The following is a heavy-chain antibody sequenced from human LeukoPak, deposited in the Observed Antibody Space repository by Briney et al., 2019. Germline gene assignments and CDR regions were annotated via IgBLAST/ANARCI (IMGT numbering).Heavy chain of an antibody. CDR3: ARAPAFGDLDY. D-gene: IGHD4-17*01. V-gene: IGHV3-64*01. Sequence: GGSLRLSCAASRFTFSSYTMHWGRQAPGEGLEYVSAISSNGGNTYYTNSVKGRFTISRDNSKNTRYLPMGSLRAEHMAVYYCARAPAFGDLDYWGQGTLVTVSS. CDR1: RFTFSSYT. J-gene: IGHJ4*02. CDR2: ISSNGGNT.